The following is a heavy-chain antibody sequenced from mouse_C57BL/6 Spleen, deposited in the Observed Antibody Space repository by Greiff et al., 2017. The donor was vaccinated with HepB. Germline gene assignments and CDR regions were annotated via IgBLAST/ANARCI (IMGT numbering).Heavy chain of an antibody. J-gene: IGHJ3*01. CDR2: IRLKSDNYAT. D-gene: IGHD1-1*01. Sequence: EVKLEESGGGLVQPGGSMKLSCVASGFTFSNYWMNWVRQSPEKGLEWVAQIRLKSDNYATHYAESVKGRFTISRDDSKSSVYLQMNNLRAEDTGIYYCTRSYYYGSSYSWFAYWGQGTLVTVSA. V-gene: IGHV6-3*01. CDR3: TRSYYYGSSYSWFAY. CDR1: GFTFSNYW.